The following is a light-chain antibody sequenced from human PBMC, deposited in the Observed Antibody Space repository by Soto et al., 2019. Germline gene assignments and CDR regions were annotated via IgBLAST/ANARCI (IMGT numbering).Light chain of an antibody. CDR3: GAWDTSLNGGL. V-gene: IGLV1-51*02. J-gene: IGLJ2*01. CDR2: ENN. Sequence: QSVLTQPPSVSAAPGQDVTISCSGSTSNIGLNDVAWYQQLPGTAPKLLLYENNKRHSGIPERLSGSNSGTSATLGITGLQTGDEADYYCGAWDTSLNGGLFGGGTKLTVL. CDR1: TSNIGLND.